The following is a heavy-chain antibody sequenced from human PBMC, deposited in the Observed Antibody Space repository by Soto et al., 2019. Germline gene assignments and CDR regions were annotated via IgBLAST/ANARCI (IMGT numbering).Heavy chain of an antibody. J-gene: IGHJ6*02. CDR1: GGTFSSYP. V-gene: IGHV1-69*01. Sequence: QVQLVQSGAEVKKPGSSVKVSCGASGGTFSSYPINWVRQAPGQGLEWMGGIIPFFGTPNYAQKFQGRVTLTADEATSTAYMELRSLRSEDTAVYYCARVGHITNYGMAVWGQGTTVTVSS. CDR2: IIPFFGTP. CDR3: ARVGHITNYGMAV. D-gene: IGHD1-26*01.